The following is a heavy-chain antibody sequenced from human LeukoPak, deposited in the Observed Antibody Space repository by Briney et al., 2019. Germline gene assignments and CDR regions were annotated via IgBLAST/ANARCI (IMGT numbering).Heavy chain of an antibody. V-gene: IGHV3-30-3*01. J-gene: IGHJ4*02. CDR3: AKDYYDSSGYLFDY. D-gene: IGHD3-22*01. CDR1: GFTFSSYA. Sequence: GGSLRLSCAASGFTFSSYAMHWVRQAPDKGLEWVAVISSDGSNKYYADSVRGRFTISRDNSKNTLYVQMNSLRAEDTAVCYCAKDYYDSSGYLFDYWGQGTRVTVSS. CDR2: ISSDGSNK.